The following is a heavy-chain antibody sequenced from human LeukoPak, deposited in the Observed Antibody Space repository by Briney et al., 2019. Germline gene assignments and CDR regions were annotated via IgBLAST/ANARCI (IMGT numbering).Heavy chain of an antibody. V-gene: IGHV3-74*01. CDR2: LDTDGSDT. Sequence: GGSLRLSCAASGFTFSNYWMHWVRQAPGKGLVWVSRLDTDGSDTSYADSVKGRFTISRDNAKNSLYLQMNSLRVEDTAVYYCARGPTPSYYYGSGSYYSLDYWGQGTLVTVSS. D-gene: IGHD3-10*01. CDR1: GFTFSNYW. J-gene: IGHJ4*02. CDR3: ARGPTPSYYYGSGSYYSLDY.